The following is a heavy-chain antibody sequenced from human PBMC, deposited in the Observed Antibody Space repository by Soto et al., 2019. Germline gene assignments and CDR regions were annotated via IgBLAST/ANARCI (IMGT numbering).Heavy chain of an antibody. Sequence: PGGSLRLSCAASGFTFSSYGMHWVRQAPGKGLEWVAVISYDGSNKYYADSVKGRFTISRDNSKNTLYLQMNSLRAEDTAVYYRASNDSIDYSPSGYWGQGTLVTVSS. D-gene: IGHD3-22*01. CDR3: ASNDSIDYSPSGY. CDR2: ISYDGSNK. J-gene: IGHJ4*02. CDR1: GFTFSSYG. V-gene: IGHV3-30*03.